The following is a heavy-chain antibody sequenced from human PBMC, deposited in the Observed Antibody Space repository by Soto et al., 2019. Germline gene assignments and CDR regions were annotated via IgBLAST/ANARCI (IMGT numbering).Heavy chain of an antibody. CDR2: INAGNGNT. CDR3: ARDLSGCSGGSCYSARFAY. V-gene: IGHV1-3*01. J-gene: IGHJ4*02. Sequence: GASVKVSCKASGYTFTSYAMHWVRQAPGQRLEWMGWINAGNGNTKYSQKFQGRVTITRDTSASTAYMELSSLGSEDTAMYYCARDLSGCSGGSCYSARFAYWGQGTLVTVSS. CDR1: GYTFTSYA. D-gene: IGHD2-15*01.